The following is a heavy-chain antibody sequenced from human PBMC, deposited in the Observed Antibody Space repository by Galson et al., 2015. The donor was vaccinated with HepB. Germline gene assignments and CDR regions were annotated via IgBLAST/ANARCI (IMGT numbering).Heavy chain of an antibody. CDR1: GFTFSSYG. D-gene: IGHD6-19*01. CDR3: AKEVAVAAHWYFDL. V-gene: IGHV3-30*18. J-gene: IGHJ2*01. CDR2: ISYDGSNK. Sequence: SLRLSCAASGFTFSSYGMHLVRPAPGKGLEWVAVISYDGSNKYYADSVKGRFTISRDNSKNTLYLQMNSLRAEDTAVYYCAKEVAVAAHWYFDLWGRGTLVTVSS.